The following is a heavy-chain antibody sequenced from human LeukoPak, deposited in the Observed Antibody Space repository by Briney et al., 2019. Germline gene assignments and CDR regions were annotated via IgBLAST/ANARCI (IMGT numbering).Heavy chain of an antibody. CDR1: GYTFTSYD. V-gene: IGHV1-8*01. D-gene: IGHD1-1*01. CDR2: MNPNSGNT. J-gene: IGHJ4*02. CDR3: ARAKRTAPNVYYFDY. Sequence: ASVKVSCKASGYTFTSYDINWVRQTTGQGLEWMGWMNPNSGNTGYAQKFQGRVTMTRNTSISTAYMELSSLRSEDTAVYYCARAKRTAPNVYYFDYWGQGTLVTVSS.